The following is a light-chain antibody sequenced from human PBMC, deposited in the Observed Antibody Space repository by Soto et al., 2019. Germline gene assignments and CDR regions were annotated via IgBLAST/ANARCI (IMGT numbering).Light chain of an antibody. V-gene: IGKV3-20*01. Sequence: EIVLTQSPGTLSLSPGERATLSCRASQSVGGNYLAWFQQKPGQTPRVLFYGASSRATGISDRFSARGSGTDFTLTISRLEPEDFAVYYCQQYGSSPTFGQGTKVDI. CDR3: QQYGSSPT. CDR2: GAS. CDR1: QSVGGNY. J-gene: IGKJ1*01.